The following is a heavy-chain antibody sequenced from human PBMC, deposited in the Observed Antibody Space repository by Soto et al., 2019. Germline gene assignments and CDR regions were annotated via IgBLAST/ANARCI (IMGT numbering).Heavy chain of an antibody. Sequence: LRHPYTASELDIVSHIMNWVSKAPGEGLDWVSSISRSSSYIYYADSVKGRFTISRDNAKNSLDLQMNSLRAEDTAVYYCARVGRDKGDYTSTSCYPDVWGQGPTVTVSS. V-gene: IGHV3-21*01. CDR2: ISRSSSYI. D-gene: IGHD2-2*01. CDR1: ELDIVSHI. CDR3: ARVGRDKGDYTSTSCYPDV. J-gene: IGHJ6*02.